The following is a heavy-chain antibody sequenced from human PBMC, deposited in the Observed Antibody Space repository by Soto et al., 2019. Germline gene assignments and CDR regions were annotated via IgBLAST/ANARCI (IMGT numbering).Heavy chain of an antibody. V-gene: IGHV4-34*01. J-gene: IGHJ4*02. CDR2: IHHSGST. Sequence: SETLSLTCAVYGGSFSSYYWSWIRQPPGKGLEWIGEIHHSGSTNYNPSLKSRVTISVDTSKTQFSLKLSSVTAADTAVYYCAGVGYDTSGLDYWGQGIQVT. D-gene: IGHD3-22*01. CDR3: AGVGYDTSGLDY. CDR1: GGSFSSYY.